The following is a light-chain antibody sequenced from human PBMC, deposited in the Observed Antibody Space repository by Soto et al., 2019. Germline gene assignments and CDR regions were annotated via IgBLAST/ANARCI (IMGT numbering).Light chain of an antibody. Sequence: EIVLTQSPATLSLSLGARATLSCRASQSVSTNLAWYQQKPGQAPRLVIYEASNRAPGIPARFSGSGSGTDFPLTISSLEPEDFAVYYCQQRSNWPPLTFGGGTKVEIK. V-gene: IGKV3-11*01. J-gene: IGKJ4*01. CDR2: EAS. CDR1: QSVSTN. CDR3: QQRSNWPPLT.